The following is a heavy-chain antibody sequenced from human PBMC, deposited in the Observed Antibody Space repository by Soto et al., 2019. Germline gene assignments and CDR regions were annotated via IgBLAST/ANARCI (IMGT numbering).Heavy chain of an antibody. D-gene: IGHD6-19*01. J-gene: IGHJ3*02. Sequence: QVQLVQSGAEVKKPGSSVKDACKASGGTFSSYAISWVRQAPGQGLEWMGGIIPIFGTANYAQKFQGRVTITADKSTSTAYMELSSLSSEDTAVYYCARAAALAGTAAFDIWGQGTMVTVSS. V-gene: IGHV1-69*06. CDR3: ARAAALAGTAAFDI. CDR2: IIPIFGTA. CDR1: GGTFSSYA.